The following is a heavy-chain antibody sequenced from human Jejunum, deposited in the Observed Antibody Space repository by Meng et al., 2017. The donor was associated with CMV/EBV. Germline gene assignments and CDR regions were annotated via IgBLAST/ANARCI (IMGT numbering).Heavy chain of an antibody. CDR3: ARGRCTRTSCYTGALDY. Sequence: ISSSHWWSWVRQSPETGLEWLAEISPTASTNHNPSLRSRVTISIDRSKNHVSLRLNSVTAADTAVYYCARGRCTRTSCYTGALDYWGQGSLVTVSS. D-gene: IGHD2-2*02. J-gene: IGHJ4*02. V-gene: IGHV4-4*02. CDR1: ISSSHW. CDR2: ISPTAST.